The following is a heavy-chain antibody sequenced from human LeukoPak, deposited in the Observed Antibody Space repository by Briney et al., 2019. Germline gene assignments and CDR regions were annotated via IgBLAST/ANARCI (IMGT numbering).Heavy chain of an antibody. CDR1: GFTFDDYA. V-gene: IGHV3-49*03. Sequence: GGSLRLSCSASGFTFDDYAVSWFRQAPGKGLEWVGFIRSKAFGGTPEYAASVRGRFTISRDDSKSIAYLQMNSLKTEDTAVYYCARNTVTVHFDYWSQGTLVTVSS. CDR3: ARNTVTVHFDY. D-gene: IGHD4-17*01. J-gene: IGHJ4*02. CDR2: IRSKAFGGTP.